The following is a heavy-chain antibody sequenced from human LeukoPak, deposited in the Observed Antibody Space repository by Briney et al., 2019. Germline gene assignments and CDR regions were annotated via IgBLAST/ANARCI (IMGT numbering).Heavy chain of an antibody. CDR1: GFTFSSYA. Sequence: GGSLRLSCAASGFTFSSYAMSWVRQAPGKGLEWVAHIKQDGSEKYYVDSVKGRFTISRDNAKNSLSLQMNSLRGEDTAVYHCATGRSCTTCYLPDYWGQGTLVTVSS. CDR3: ATGRSCTTCYLPDY. J-gene: IGHJ4*02. V-gene: IGHV3-7*01. CDR2: IKQDGSEK. D-gene: IGHD2-2*01.